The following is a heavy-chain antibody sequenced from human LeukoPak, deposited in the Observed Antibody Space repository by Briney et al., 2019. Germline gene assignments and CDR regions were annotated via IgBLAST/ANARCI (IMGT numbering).Heavy chain of an antibody. Sequence: SETLSLTCTVSGGSISSYYWSWIRQPPGKGLEWIGYIYYSGSTNYNPSLKSRVTISVDTSKNQFSLKLSSVTAADTAVYYCAREAYGSGSLWPHYFDYWGQGTLVTVSS. CDR2: IYYSGST. V-gene: IGHV4-59*01. D-gene: IGHD3-10*01. CDR3: AREAYGSGSLWPHYFDY. J-gene: IGHJ4*02. CDR1: GGSISSYY.